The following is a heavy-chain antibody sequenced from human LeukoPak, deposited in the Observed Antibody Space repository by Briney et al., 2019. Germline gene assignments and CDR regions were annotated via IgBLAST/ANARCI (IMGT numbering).Heavy chain of an antibody. CDR1: GGTFSSYA. CDR3: ARGRFLYSSGWYGGY. Sequence: GASVKVSCKASGGTFSSYAISWVRQAPGQGLEWMGGIIPIFGTANYAQKFQGRVTITADKSTSTAYMELSSLRSEDTAVYYCARGRFLYSSGWYGGYWGQGTLVTVSS. J-gene: IGHJ4*02. D-gene: IGHD6-19*01. CDR2: IIPIFGTA. V-gene: IGHV1-69*06.